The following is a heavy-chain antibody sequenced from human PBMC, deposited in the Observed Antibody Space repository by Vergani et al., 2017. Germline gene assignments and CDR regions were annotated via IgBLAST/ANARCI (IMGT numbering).Heavy chain of an antibody. CDR1: GFTFSSYS. CDR3: AKDYVVVGYYDTSGPFDY. J-gene: IGHJ4*02. Sequence: EVQLVESGGGLVKPGGSLRLSCAASGFTFSSYSMNWVRQAPGKGLEWVSSISSSNSYIYYADSVKGRFTISRDNAKNSLYLQMNSLRAEDTAVYYCAKDYVVVGYYDTSGPFDYWGQGTLVTVSS. V-gene: IGHV3-21*04. CDR2: ISSSNSYI. D-gene: IGHD3-22*01.